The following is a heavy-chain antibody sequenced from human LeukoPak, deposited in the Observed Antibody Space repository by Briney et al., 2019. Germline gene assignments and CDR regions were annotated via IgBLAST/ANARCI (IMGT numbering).Heavy chain of an antibody. CDR1: GGSFSGYY. Sequence: PSETLSLTCAVYGGSFSGYYRSWIRQAPGKGLEWVSYISSSGSTIYYADSVKGRFTISRDNAKNSLYLQMNSLRAEDTAVYYCARGRGIVATMGFDYWGQGTLVTVSS. D-gene: IGHD5-12*01. CDR2: ISSSGSTI. CDR3: ARGRGIVATMGFDY. J-gene: IGHJ4*02. V-gene: IGHV3-11*01.